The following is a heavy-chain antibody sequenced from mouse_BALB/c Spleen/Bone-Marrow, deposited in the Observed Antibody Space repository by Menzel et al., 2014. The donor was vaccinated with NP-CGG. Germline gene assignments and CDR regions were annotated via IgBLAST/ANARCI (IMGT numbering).Heavy chain of an antibody. CDR1: GFTFXNYG. V-gene: IGHV5-9-2*01. Sequence: EVKLVESEGGLVKSGGSLKLSCAASGFTFXNYGMSWVRQTQEKRLEWVATISGGGSYTFYSDSVKGRFTISRDNAKNNLYLQLSSLRSEDTALYYCARHAYYDQTEVSFVYWGQGTLVTVSA. D-gene: IGHD2-4*01. CDR2: ISGGGSYT. CDR3: ARHAYYDQTEVSFVY. J-gene: IGHJ3*01.